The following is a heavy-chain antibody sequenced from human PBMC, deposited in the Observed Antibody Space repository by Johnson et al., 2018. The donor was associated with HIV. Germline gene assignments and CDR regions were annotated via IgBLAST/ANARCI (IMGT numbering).Heavy chain of an antibody. D-gene: IGHD6-13*01. V-gene: IGHV3-30*18. CDR2: ISYDGGNK. Sequence: VQLLESGGGLVQPGGSLRLSCAASGFTVSSNYMSWVRQAPGKGLEWVASISYDGGNKYYADSVKGRFTISRDNSKNTLYLQMNSVRAEDTAVYYCAKDWAYSSSWYDEGLSFDIWGQGTMVTVSS. CDR1: GFTVSSNY. CDR3: AKDWAYSSSWYDEGLSFDI. J-gene: IGHJ3*02.